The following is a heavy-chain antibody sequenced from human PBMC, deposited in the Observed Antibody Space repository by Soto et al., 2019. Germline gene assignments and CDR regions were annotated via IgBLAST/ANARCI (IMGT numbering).Heavy chain of an antibody. J-gene: IGHJ5*01. CDR3: AMIPVDTYMIYWFDP. D-gene: IGHD3-16*01. CDR2: IYYSGST. CDR1: GAYGTSCHYY. V-gene: IGHV4-61*01. Sequence: PSATLSLTSTFSGAYGTSCHYYWTSIRQPPGKGLEWVGHIYYSGSTNYSPSLKSRVTISLNTPNNQFSLKVTSVTAADTAVYYCAMIPVDTYMIYWFDPCGQGTLVTVSS.